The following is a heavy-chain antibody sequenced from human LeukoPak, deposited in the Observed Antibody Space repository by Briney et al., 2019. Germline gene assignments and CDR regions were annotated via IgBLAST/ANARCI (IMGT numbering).Heavy chain of an antibody. D-gene: IGHD3-3*01. CDR2: IYAGGNT. V-gene: IGHV3-66*01. CDR1: GFTVRSNY. CDR3: ARGLLEWYFDF. J-gene: IGHJ4*02. Sequence: GGSLRLSCAASGFTVRSNYLTWVRQAPGKGLEWVSVIYAGGNTYYADSVKGRFTISRDNSKNTLYLQMNSLRAEDTAVYYCARGLLEWYFDFWGQGTLVTVSS.